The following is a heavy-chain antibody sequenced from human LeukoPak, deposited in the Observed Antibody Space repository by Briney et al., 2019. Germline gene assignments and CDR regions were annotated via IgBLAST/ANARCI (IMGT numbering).Heavy chain of an antibody. CDR2: ISGSSTYI. D-gene: IGHD3-10*01. Sequence: GSLRLSCAVSGFTFSSYSMNWVRRAPGKGLEWVSSISGSSTYIYYTDSVKGRLTISRDNAKNSLYLQMNSLRAEDTAVYYCARDHMVRGASDYWGQGTLVTVSS. CDR3: ARDHMVRGASDY. V-gene: IGHV3-21*04. CDR1: GFTFSSYS. J-gene: IGHJ4*02.